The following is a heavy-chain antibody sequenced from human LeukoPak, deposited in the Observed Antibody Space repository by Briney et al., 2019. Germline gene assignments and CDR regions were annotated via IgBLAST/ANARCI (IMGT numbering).Heavy chain of an antibody. D-gene: IGHD3-16*01. CDR3: ARTSVTKSVWGTFGNI. V-gene: IGHV4-34*01. Sequence: SETLSLTCAVYGGSFSGYYWSWIRQPPGKGLEWIGEINHSGSTNDNPSLKSRVTISVDTSKNQFSLKLSSVTAADTAVYYCARTSVTKSVWGTFGNIWGQGTMVTVSS. CDR1: GGSFSGYY. CDR2: INHSGST. J-gene: IGHJ3*02.